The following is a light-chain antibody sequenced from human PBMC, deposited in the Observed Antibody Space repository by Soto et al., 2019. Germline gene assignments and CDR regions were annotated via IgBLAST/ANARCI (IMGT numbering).Light chain of an antibody. CDR1: SSDVGAYNY. Sequence: QSALTQPASVSGSPGQSITISCTGTSSDVGAYNYVSWFQQHPGKAPKLIIYEVRNRPSEVSYRFSGSRSGNTASLIISGLQAEDEADYYCSALTTTIALVFGGGTKLTVL. CDR2: EVR. J-gene: IGLJ2*01. V-gene: IGLV2-14*01. CDR3: SALTTTIALV.